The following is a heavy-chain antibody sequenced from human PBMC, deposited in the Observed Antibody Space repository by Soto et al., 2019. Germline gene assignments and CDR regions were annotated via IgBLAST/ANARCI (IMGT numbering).Heavy chain of an antibody. CDR3: ANEYRGGHCSSDYFDY. Sequence: QVQLVESGGGVVQPGRSLRLSCAASGFTFSNYGIHWVRQAPGNGLEWVAVISRDGSVRYYADSVKGRFTISRDNPKNTLYLQVNNLRAEDTAVYYCANEYRGGHCSSDYFDYWGQGTLVTVSS. CDR1: GFTFSNYG. CDR2: ISRDGSVR. J-gene: IGHJ4*02. V-gene: IGHV3-30*18. D-gene: IGHD2-21*01.